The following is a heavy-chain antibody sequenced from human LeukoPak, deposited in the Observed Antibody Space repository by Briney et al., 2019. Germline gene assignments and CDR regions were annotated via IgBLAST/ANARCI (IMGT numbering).Heavy chain of an antibody. CDR1: GFTFDDYA. Sequence: GGSLRLSCAASGFTFDDYAMHWVRQAPGKGLEWVSGISWNSGSIGYADSVKGRFTISRDNAKNSLYLQMNSLRAEDTAVYYCAKEKRQGIAARGSADYYYYYYMDVWGKGTPVTVSS. V-gene: IGHV3-9*01. D-gene: IGHD6-6*01. J-gene: IGHJ6*03. CDR2: ISWNSGSI. CDR3: AKEKRQGIAARGSADYYYYYYMDV.